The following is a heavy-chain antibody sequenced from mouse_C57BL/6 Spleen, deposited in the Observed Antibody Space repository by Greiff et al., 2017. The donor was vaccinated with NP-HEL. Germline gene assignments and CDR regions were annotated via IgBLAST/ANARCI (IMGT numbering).Heavy chain of an antibody. V-gene: IGHV6-6*01. CDR2: IRNKANNHAT. J-gene: IGHJ2*01. D-gene: IGHD1-1*01. CDR3: TRGIYYYGSSYFDY. Sequence: EVKVEESGGGLVQPGGSMKLSCAASGFTFSDAWMDWVRQSPEKGLEWVAEIRNKANNHATYYAESVKGRFTISRDDSKSSVYLQMNSLRAEDTGIYYCTRGIYYYGSSYFDYWGQGTTLTVSS. CDR1: GFTFSDAW.